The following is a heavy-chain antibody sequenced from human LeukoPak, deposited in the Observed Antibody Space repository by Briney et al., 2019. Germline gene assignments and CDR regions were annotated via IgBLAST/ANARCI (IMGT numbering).Heavy chain of an antibody. V-gene: IGHV1-69*05. D-gene: IGHD6-6*01. CDR3: ARDAQYSSSSAYFDY. CDR1: GGTFSSYA. Sequence: SVKVSCKASGGTFSSYAISWVRQAPGQGLEWMGRIIPTFGTANYAQKFQGRVTITTDESTSTAYMELSSLRSEDTAAYYCARDAQYSSSSAYFDYWGQGTLVTVSS. CDR2: IIPTFGTA. J-gene: IGHJ4*02.